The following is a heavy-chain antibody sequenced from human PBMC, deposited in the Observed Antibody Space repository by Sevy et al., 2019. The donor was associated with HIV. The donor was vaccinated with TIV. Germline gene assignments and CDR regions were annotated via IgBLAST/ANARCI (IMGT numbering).Heavy chain of an antibody. D-gene: IGHD3-22*01. V-gene: IGHV3-7*03. CDR1: GFTFSSYW. CDR3: ARERYYYDSSGCFDY. J-gene: IGHJ4*02. CDR2: IKQDGSEK. Sequence: GGSLRLSCAASGFTFSSYWMSWVRQAPGKGLEWVANIKQDGSEKYYVDSVKGRFTISRDNAKNSLYLQMNSLRAEDTAVYYCARERYYYDSSGCFDYWGQGTLVTASS.